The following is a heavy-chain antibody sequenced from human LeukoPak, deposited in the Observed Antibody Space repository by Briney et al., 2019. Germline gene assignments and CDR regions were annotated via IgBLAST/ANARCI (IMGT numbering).Heavy chain of an antibody. J-gene: IGHJ4*02. CDR1: GFTFSTSS. CDR2: ITSGRDYI. V-gene: IGHV3-21*01. D-gene: IGHD2-21*01. Sequence: PGGSLRLSCAASGFTFSTSSMNWVRQAPGKGLEWVSSITSGRDYISYADSVRGRFTMSRANAKNSLYLQLNSLRAEDTAVYYCARDLGSTDWPALYWGQGTLVTVSS. CDR3: ARDLGSTDWPALY.